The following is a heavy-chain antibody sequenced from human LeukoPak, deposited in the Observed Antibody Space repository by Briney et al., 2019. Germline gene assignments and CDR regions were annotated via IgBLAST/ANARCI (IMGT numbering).Heavy chain of an antibody. J-gene: IGHJ4*02. CDR2: ISYDGSNK. D-gene: IGHD3-22*01. V-gene: IGHV3-30*18. Sequence: GGSLRLYCAASGFTFSSYGMHWVRQAPGKGLEWVAVISYDGSNKYYADSVKGRFTISRDNSKNTLYLQMNSLRAEDTAVYYCAKDGDYYDSSGQFDYWGQGTLVTVSS. CDR3: AKDGDYYDSSGQFDY. CDR1: GFTFSSYG.